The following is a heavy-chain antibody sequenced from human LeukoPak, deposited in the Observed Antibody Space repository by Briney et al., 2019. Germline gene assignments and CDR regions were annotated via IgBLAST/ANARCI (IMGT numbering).Heavy chain of an antibody. Sequence: PGGSLRLSCAASGFTFSSYSMNWVRQAPGKGLEWVASIKQDGSEKYYVDSVKGRFIISRDNAKNSLFVKLTGLRADDTALYYCARLEGITVAKYWGQGTLVTVSS. V-gene: IGHV3-7*01. D-gene: IGHD6-19*01. CDR1: GFTFSSYS. CDR3: ARLEGITVAKY. J-gene: IGHJ4*02. CDR2: IKQDGSEK.